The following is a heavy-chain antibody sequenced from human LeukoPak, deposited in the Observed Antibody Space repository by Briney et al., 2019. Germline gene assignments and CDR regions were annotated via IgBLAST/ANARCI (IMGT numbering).Heavy chain of an antibody. CDR1: GFTFSSYA. V-gene: IGHV4-39*07. D-gene: IGHD3-10*01. CDR3: ARDKETITMVRGHPYAAFDI. J-gene: IGHJ3*02. Sequence: GSLRLSCAASGFTFSSYAMHWIRQPPGKGLEWIGTIYYTGTTYYNPSLTSRVTMSVDTSKNQFSLKLTSVTAADTAVYYCARDKETITMVRGHPYAAFDIWGQGTMVTVSS. CDR2: IYYTGTT.